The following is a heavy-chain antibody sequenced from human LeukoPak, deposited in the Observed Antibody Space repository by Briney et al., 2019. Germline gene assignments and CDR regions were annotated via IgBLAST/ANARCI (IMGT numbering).Heavy chain of an antibody. Sequence: SETLSLTCTVSGGSISSYYWSWIRQPPGRGLEWIGYIYYSGSTNYNPSLKSRVTMSVDTSKNQFSLKLSSVTAADTAVYYCARDLALYYYDSSGSALGYWGQGTLVTVSS. D-gene: IGHD3-22*01. CDR3: ARDLALYYYDSSGSALGY. CDR1: GGSISSYY. CDR2: IYYSGST. V-gene: IGHV4-59*12. J-gene: IGHJ4*02.